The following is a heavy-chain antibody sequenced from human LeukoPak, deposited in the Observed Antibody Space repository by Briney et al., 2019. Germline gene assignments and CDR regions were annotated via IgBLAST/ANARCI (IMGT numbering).Heavy chain of an antibody. CDR2: ISYDGTNK. V-gene: IGHV3-30-3*01. CDR3: ARDLFDGDYVYYYGMYV. J-gene: IGHJ6*02. Sequence: GGSLRLSCAASGFTFSRYSMHWVRQAPGKGLQWVAVISYDGTNKYYADSVKGRFTISRDNSKNTLYLQMNSLRAEDTAVYYCARDLFDGDYVYYYGMYVWGQGTTVTVSS. D-gene: IGHD4-17*01. CDR1: GFTFSRYS.